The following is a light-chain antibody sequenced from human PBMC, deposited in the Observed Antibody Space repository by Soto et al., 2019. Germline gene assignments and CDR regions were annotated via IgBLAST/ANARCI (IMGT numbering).Light chain of an antibody. Sequence: DIQMTQSPSSVSASVGDRVTITCRASQDIGSWLAWYQRRPGKPPKLLIYAASSLQGGVPSRFSGSGSGTDFTLTISSLQPEDFATYYCQQANRLPFTFGQGTRLEIK. V-gene: IGKV1-12*01. CDR1: QDIGSW. CDR2: AAS. J-gene: IGKJ5*01. CDR3: QQANRLPFT.